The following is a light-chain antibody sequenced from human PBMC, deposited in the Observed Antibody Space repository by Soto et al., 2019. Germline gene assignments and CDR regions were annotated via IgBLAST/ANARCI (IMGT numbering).Light chain of an antibody. Sequence: QSVLTQTRSVSGSPGQSVTISCTGTSSDVGGYNFVSWYQQYPGKAPKLIIYDVSKRPSAVPYRFSGSKSGNTASLTISGLHAEDEADYYCCSYAGSYTLWVFGRGTKLTVL. CDR2: DVS. V-gene: IGLV2-11*01. J-gene: IGLJ3*02. CDR3: CSYAGSYTLWV. CDR1: SSDVGGYNF.